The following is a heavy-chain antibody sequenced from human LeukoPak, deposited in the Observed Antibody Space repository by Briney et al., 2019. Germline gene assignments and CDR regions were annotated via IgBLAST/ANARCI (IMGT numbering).Heavy chain of an antibody. D-gene: IGHD2-2*01. CDR2: IYYSGST. J-gene: IGHJ5*02. CDR3: AREKVVPAAITSNWFDP. Sequence: PSETLSLTCTVSGGSISSYYWSWIRQPPGKGLAWIGYIYYSGSTNYNPSLNSRLTISVDTSKNQFSLKLSSVTAAVTAVYYCAREKVVPAAITSNWFDPWGQGTLVTVSS. V-gene: IGHV4-59*01. CDR1: GGSISSYY.